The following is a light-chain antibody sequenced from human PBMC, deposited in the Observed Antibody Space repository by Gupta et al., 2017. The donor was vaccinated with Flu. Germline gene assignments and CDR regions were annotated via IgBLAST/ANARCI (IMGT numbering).Light chain of an antibody. J-gene: IGKJ2*01. V-gene: IGKV2-30*01. Sequence: DIVMTQSPLSLSVTLGQPASISCRSSQSLIYSDGNTYLTWFHQRPGQSPRRLVYKVSNRDSGVPDRFSGSGTDTDFTLKISRVEAEDVGLYYCMQATHWPTFGQGTKLEIK. CDR2: KVS. CDR1: QSLIYSDGNTY. CDR3: MQATHWPT.